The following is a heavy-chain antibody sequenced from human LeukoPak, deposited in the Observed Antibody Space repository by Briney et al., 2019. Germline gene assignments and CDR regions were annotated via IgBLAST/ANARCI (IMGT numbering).Heavy chain of an antibody. Sequence: GGSLRLSCAASGFTFTSYWMSWARQAPGKGLEWVSYISSSSSYTNYADSVKGRFTISRDNAKNSLYLQMNSLRAEDTAVYCCARGGSYQFDYWGQGTLVTVSS. CDR3: ARGGSYQFDY. J-gene: IGHJ4*02. CDR2: ISSSSSYT. CDR1: GFTFTSYW. V-gene: IGHV3-21*05. D-gene: IGHD1-26*01.